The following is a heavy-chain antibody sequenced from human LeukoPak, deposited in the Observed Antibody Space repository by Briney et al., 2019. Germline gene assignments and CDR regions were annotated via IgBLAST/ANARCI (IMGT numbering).Heavy chain of an antibody. Sequence: GGSLRLSCAASGFTFSSNAMSWVRQAPGKGLEWVSSISGSGGSTNYADSVKGRFTISRDNSKNTLFLQMNSLRAEDTAVYYCAKDGGNNVVVVAALHYWGQGTLVTVSS. CDR3: AKDGGNNVVVVAALHY. CDR2: ISGSGGST. J-gene: IGHJ4*02. V-gene: IGHV3-23*01. CDR1: GFTFSSNA. D-gene: IGHD2-15*01.